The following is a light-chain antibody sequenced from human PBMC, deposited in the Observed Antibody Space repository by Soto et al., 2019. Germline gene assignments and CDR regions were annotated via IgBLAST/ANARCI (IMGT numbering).Light chain of an antibody. CDR2: AAS. CDR3: LQDYNYPRT. Sequence: AIQMTQSPSSQSASVGDRVTITCRASQAIRNDLGWYQQKPGKAPKLLIYAASSLQSGVPSRFSGSGSGTDFTLTISSLQAEDFATYYCLQDYNYPRTFGQGTKVDI. J-gene: IGKJ1*01. V-gene: IGKV1-6*02. CDR1: QAIRND.